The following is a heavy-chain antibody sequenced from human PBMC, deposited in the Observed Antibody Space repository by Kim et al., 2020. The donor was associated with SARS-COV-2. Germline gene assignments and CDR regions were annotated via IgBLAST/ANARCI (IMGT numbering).Heavy chain of an antibody. CDR2: IYSVGNT. V-gene: IGHV3-53*01. Sequence: GGSLRLSCAASGFTVSTNYMGWVRQAPGKGLEWVSVIYSVGNTHYADSLKGRFPVSRDNSKNTLYLQMNSLRAADTAVYYCAREVTGHYYFDYWGQGTLVTVSS. J-gene: IGHJ4*02. CDR1: GFTVSTNY. CDR3: AREVTGHYYFDY. D-gene: IGHD2-21*02.